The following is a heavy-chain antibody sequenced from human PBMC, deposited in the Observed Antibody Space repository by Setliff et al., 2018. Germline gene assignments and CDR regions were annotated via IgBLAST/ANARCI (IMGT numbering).Heavy chain of an antibody. Sequence: GGSLRLSCAASKFTFSDYYMSWIRQAPGKGLEWVAYITSSGSTVFYADSVKGRFTISRDNAKNSLYLQMNSLRVEDTAVYYCARGYYDSYARYYVVGDYWGQGTPVTVSS. D-gene: IGHD3-22*01. CDR1: KFTFSDYY. CDR2: ITSSGSTV. CDR3: ARGYYDSYARYYVVGDY. V-gene: IGHV3-11*01. J-gene: IGHJ4*02.